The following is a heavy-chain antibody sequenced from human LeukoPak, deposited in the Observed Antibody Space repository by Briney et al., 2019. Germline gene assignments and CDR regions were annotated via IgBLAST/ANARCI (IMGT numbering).Heavy chain of an antibody. J-gene: IGHJ4*02. V-gene: IGHV3-11*01. CDR2: ISSSGSTI. Sequence: GGSLRLSCAASGFTFSDYYMNWIRQAPGKGLECISYISSSGSTIYYADSVKGRFTISRDNAKNSLYLQMNSLRAEDTAVYYCAPSSGSQQIDYWGQGTLVTVSS. D-gene: IGHD6-19*01. CDR1: GFTFSDYY. CDR3: APSSGSQQIDY.